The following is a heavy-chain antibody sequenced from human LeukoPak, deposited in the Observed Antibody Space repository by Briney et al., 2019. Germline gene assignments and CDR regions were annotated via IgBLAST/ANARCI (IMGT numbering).Heavy chain of an antibody. Sequence: PSQTLSLTCTVSTGSVSSGTYYWSWIRQPAGKGLEWIGRIYTSGSTNYNPSLKSRVTISVDTSKNQFSLKLSSVTAADTAVYYCAREYYYDSSGYLNWFDPWGQGTLVTVSS. CDR1: TGSVSSGTYY. J-gene: IGHJ5*02. CDR3: AREYYYDSSGYLNWFDP. D-gene: IGHD3-22*01. V-gene: IGHV4-61*02. CDR2: IYTSGST.